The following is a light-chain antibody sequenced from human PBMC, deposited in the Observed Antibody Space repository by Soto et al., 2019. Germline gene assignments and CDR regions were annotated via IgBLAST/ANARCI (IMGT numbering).Light chain of an antibody. J-gene: IGKJ1*01. CDR2: GVS. V-gene: IGKV3-20*01. CDR3: QQYGSSPGT. Sequence: EFVLTQSPGTLSLSPGERATLSCRASESPSSSYFAWYQQKPGQAPRLLIYGVSSRATGIPDRFSGSGSGTDFTLTISRLEPEDFAVYYCQQYGSSPGTFGQGTKVDIK. CDR1: ESPSSSY.